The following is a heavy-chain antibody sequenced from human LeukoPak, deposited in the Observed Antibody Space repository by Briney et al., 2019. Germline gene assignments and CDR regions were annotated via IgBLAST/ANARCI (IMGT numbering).Heavy chain of an antibody. D-gene: IGHD6-13*01. Sequence: PSETLSLTCAVYGGSFSGYYWSWIRQPPGKGLEWIGETNHSGSTNYNPSLKSRVTISVDTSKNQFSLKLSSVTAADTAVYYCARGGKQPIYYWGQGTLVTVSS. V-gene: IGHV4-34*01. CDR2: TNHSGST. CDR3: ARGGKQPIYY. J-gene: IGHJ4*02. CDR1: GGSFSGYY.